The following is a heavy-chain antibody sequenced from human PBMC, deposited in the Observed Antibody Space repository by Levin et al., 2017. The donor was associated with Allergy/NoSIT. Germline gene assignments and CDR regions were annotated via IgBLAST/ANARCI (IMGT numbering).Heavy chain of an antibody. CDR3: ARDGPNYDSSGAHAFDI. V-gene: IGHV1-69*13. CDR2: IIPIFGTT. CDR1: GGTFSTYA. J-gene: IGHJ3*02. Sequence: SVKVSCKASGGTFSTYAISWVRQAPGQGLEWMGGIIPIFGTTNYAQKFQGRVTITADASTSTAHMELSSLRSEDTAVYYCARDGPNYDSSGAHAFDIWGQGTMVTVSS. D-gene: IGHD3-22*01.